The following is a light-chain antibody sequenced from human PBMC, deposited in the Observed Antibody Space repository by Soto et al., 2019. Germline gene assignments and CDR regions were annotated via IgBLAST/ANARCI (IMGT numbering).Light chain of an antibody. CDR3: QQYYSTPRT. J-gene: IGKJ1*01. CDR1: QSVLYSSNNKNY. CDR2: GAS. Sequence: DIVMTQSPDSLAVSLGERATINCKSSQSVLYSSNNKNYLAWYQQKTGQPPKLLIYGASTRESGVPDRFSGSGSGTDFTLTISSLQAEDVAVYYCQQYYSTPRTFGQGTKVEIK. V-gene: IGKV4-1*01.